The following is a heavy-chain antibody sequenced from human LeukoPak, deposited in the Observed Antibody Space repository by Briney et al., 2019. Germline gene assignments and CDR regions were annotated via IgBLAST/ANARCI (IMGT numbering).Heavy chain of an antibody. CDR2: ISGSGGST. Sequence: GGSLRLSCAASGFTFSSYAMSWVRQAPGKGLEWVPAISGSGGSTYYADSVKGRFTISRDNSKNTLYLQMNSLRAEDTAVYYCAKDPSSGGSCYWGQGTLVTVSS. D-gene: IGHD2-15*01. V-gene: IGHV3-23*01. J-gene: IGHJ4*02. CDR1: GFTFSSYA. CDR3: AKDPSSGGSCY.